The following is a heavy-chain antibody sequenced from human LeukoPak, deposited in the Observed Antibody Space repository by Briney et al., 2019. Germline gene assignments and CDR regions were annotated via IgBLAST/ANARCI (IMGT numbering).Heavy chain of an antibody. Sequence: GASVTVSCKASGYTFTSYYIHWVRQAPGQGLEWMGIINPNHGTTTYAQKFQGRVTMTRDTSTSTVYMELSSLRSEDTALYYCARGDVLDRSVYNWFDPWGQGTLVIVSS. CDR3: ARGDVLDRSVYNWFDP. J-gene: IGHJ5*02. D-gene: IGHD3-22*01. V-gene: IGHV1-46*01. CDR1: GYTFTSYY. CDR2: INPNHGTT.